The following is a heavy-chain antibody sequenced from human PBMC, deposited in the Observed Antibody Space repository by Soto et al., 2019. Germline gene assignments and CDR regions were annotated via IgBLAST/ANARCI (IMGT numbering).Heavy chain of an antibody. CDR2: SYYRGST. J-gene: IGHJ4*02. V-gene: IGHV4-39*01. CDR1: GGSISSRSHY. Sequence: QLQLQESGPGLVKPSETLSLTCTASGGSISSRSHYWGWIRQSPGKHLEWIGSSYYRGSTHYNPSLKTRVTISVDTSKNQVFLKVFSVTAADTAVYYCATADGFGVVTPFFEYWGQGILVTVSS. D-gene: IGHD3-3*01. CDR3: ATADGFGVVTPFFEY.